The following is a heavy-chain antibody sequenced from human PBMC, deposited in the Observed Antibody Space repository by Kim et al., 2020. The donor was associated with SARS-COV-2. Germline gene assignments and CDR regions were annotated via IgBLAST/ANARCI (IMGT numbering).Heavy chain of an antibody. CDR2: IYYSGST. J-gene: IGHJ5*02. CDR1: GGSISSYY. CDR3: ARGNPLTGYWGAGYCWFDP. V-gene: IGHV4-59*01. Sequence: SETLSLTCTVSGGSISSYYWSWIRQPPGKGLEWIGYIYYSGSTNYNPSLKSRVTISVDTSKNQFSLKLSSVTAADTALYYCARGNPLTGYWGAGYCWFDPWGQGTLVTVSS. D-gene: IGHD3-9*01.